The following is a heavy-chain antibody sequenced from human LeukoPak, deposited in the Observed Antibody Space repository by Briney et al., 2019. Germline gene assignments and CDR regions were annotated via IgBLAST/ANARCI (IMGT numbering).Heavy chain of an antibody. V-gene: IGHV3-21*01. Sequence: GGSLRLSCAASGFTFSSYSMNWVRQAPGKGLEWVAAISTTSGNIYYADSVKGRFTISRDNAKNSLYLQMNSLRAEDTAVYYCARDGASDYYGSGSVYYYYYYMDVWGKGTTVTISS. CDR2: ISTTSGNI. J-gene: IGHJ6*03. D-gene: IGHD3-10*01. CDR1: GFTFSSYS. CDR3: ARDGASDYYGSGSVYYYYYYMDV.